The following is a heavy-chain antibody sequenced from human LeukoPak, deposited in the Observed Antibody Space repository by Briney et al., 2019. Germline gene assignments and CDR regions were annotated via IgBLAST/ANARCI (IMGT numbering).Heavy chain of an antibody. D-gene: IGHD3-22*01. V-gene: IGHV4-30-4*01. J-gene: IGHJ3*02. CDR1: GGSFSSGDYY. CDR3: ASGPLYYYDSSGSGGAFDI. Sequence: SETRSLTCTVSGGSFSSGDYYWSWIRQPPGKGLEWMGYIYYSGSTYYNPSLKSRVTISVDTSKNQFSLKLSSVTAADTAVYYCASGPLYYYDSSGSGGAFDIWGQGTMVTVSS. CDR2: IYYSGST.